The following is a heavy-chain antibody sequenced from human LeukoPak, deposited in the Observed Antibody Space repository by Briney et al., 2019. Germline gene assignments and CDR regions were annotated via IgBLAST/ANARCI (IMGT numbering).Heavy chain of an antibody. CDR1: GYRFSSSG. V-gene: IGHV1-18*01. Sequence: GASVKVSCKASGYRFSSSGITWVRRAPGQGPEWMGWISTVNGNSRYAQNFQGRVTLTTDTSTNTAHLELTSLRSDDTAIYYCARVRDSDNWWGAFDIWGQETMVTVSS. J-gene: IGHJ3*02. CDR2: ISTVNGNS. CDR3: ARVRDSDNWWGAFDI. D-gene: IGHD1-1*01.